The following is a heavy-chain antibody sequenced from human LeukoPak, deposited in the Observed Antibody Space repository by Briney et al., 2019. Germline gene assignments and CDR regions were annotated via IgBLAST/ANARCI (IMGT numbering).Heavy chain of an antibody. Sequence: GGSLRLFCAASGFTFSSYGMHWVRHAPGKGLEWVAVIWYDGSNKYYADSVKGRFTISRDNSKNTLYLQMNSLRAEDTAVYYCARGPPLRYFDWLLNYWGQGTLVTVSS. V-gene: IGHV3-33*01. D-gene: IGHD3-9*01. CDR1: GFTFSSYG. CDR2: IWYDGSNK. CDR3: ARGPPLRYFDWLLNY. J-gene: IGHJ4*02.